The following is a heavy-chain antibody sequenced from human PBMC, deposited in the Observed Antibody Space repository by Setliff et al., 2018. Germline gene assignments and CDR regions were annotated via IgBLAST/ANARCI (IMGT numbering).Heavy chain of an antibody. CDR1: GYTFTYRY. J-gene: IGHJ4*02. CDR3: ARWARSAGPYYFDF. V-gene: IGHV1-46*01. Sequence: ASVKVSCKASGYTFTYRYLHWVRQAPGQGLEWMGIINPSGGSTSYAQKFQGRVTITRDTSASTAYMELSSLRSEDTAMYYCARWARSAGPYYFDFWGQGTPVTVSS. CDR2: INPSGGST.